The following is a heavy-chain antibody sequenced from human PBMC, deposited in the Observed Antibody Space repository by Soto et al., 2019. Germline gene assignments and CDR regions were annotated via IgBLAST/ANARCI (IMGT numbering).Heavy chain of an antibody. J-gene: IGHJ4*02. CDR3: VTGVGATHFDY. CDR2: INSDGSST. V-gene: IGHV3-74*01. Sequence: EVQLVESGGGLVQPGGSLRLSCAASGFTFSSYWMHWVRQAPGKGLVWVSRINSDGSSTSYADSVKGRFTISRDNAKNTLYLQMNSLRAEDTAVYYCVTGVGATHFDYWGQGTLVTVSS. D-gene: IGHD1-26*01. CDR1: GFTFSSYW.